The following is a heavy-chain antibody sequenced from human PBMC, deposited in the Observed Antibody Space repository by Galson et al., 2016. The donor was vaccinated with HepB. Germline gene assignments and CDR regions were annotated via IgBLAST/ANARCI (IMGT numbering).Heavy chain of an antibody. V-gene: IGHV1-2*02. CDR3: ATAPGAGTF. J-gene: IGHJ4*02. CDR1: GNTFTDYW. CDR2: INPYNGAT. D-gene: IGHD6-19*01. Sequence: SVKVSCKASGNTFTDYWIHWVRQSPGLGLQWMAWINPYNGATKYAPNFQDRVTMTTDTSITTVYIEVRGLRSDDTAVYFCATAPGAGTFWGQGTLVTVSS.